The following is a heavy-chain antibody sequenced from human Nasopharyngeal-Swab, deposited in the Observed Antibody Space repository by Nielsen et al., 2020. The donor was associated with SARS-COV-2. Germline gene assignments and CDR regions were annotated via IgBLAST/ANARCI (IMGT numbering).Heavy chain of an antibody. Sequence: ESLKISCTVSGGSISSYYWSWIRQPPGKGLEWIGYIYYSGSTNYNPSLKSRVTISVDTSKNQFSLKLSSVTAADTAVYYCARGFDYWGQGTLVTASS. CDR3: ARGFDY. V-gene: IGHV4-59*13. CDR1: GGSISSYY. CDR2: IYYSGST. J-gene: IGHJ4*02.